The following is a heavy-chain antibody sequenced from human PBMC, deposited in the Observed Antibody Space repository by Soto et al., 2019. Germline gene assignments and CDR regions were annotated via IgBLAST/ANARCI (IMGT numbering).Heavy chain of an antibody. D-gene: IGHD2-15*01. CDR2: INHSGST. CDR3: ASTPDLGGGGSCCTNFDY. J-gene: IGHJ4*02. CDR1: GGSFSGYY. V-gene: IGHV4-34*01. Sequence: SETLSLTCAVYGGSFSGYYWSWIRQPPGKGLEWIGEINHSGSTNYNPSLKSRVTISVDTSKNQFSLKLSSVTAADTAVYYCASTPDLGGGGSCCTNFDYWGQGTLVTVSS.